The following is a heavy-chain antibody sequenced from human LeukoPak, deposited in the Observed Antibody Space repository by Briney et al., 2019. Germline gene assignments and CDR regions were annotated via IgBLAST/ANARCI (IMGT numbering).Heavy chain of an antibody. D-gene: IGHD5-12*01. CDR3: AKDPNPPYSGYDPDGDY. V-gene: IGHV3-23*01. CDR1: GFTFSSYA. Sequence: GGSLRLACAASGFTFSSYAMSWVRQAPGKGLEWVSAISGSGGSTYYADSVKGRFTISRDNSKNTLYLQMNSLRAEDTAVYYCAKDPNPPYSGYDPDGDYWGQGTLVTVSS. J-gene: IGHJ4*02. CDR2: ISGSGGST.